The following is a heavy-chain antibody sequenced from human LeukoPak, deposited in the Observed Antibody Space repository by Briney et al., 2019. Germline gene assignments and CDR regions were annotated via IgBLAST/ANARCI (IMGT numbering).Heavy chain of an antibody. Sequence: GGSLRLSCVASDFTFNDFAINWVRQAPGKGLEWVSSISSSSSYIYYADSVKGRFTISRDNAKNSLYLQMNSLRAEDTAVYYCARVSTILYYGMDVWGQGTTVTVSS. J-gene: IGHJ6*02. CDR2: ISSSSSYI. CDR3: ARVSTILYYGMDV. V-gene: IGHV3-21*01. D-gene: IGHD3-3*01. CDR1: DFTFNDFA.